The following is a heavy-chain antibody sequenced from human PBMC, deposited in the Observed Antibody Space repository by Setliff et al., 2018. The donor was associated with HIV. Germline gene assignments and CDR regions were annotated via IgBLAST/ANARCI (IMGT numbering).Heavy chain of an antibody. CDR2: INHSGST. CDR3: ARVAVAGTTFDVFDI. J-gene: IGHJ3*02. Sequence: PSETLSLTCAVYGGSFSAYHWSWIRQTPGKGLEWLGEINHSGSTAYNLALESRVSMSIDTSKNQFSLKLTSVTAADTAVYYCARVAVAGTTFDVFDIWGQGTMVTVS. D-gene: IGHD6-19*01. CDR1: GGSFSAYH. V-gene: IGHV4-34*01.